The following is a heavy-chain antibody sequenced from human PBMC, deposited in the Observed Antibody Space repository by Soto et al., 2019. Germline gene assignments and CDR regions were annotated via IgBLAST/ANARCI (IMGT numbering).Heavy chain of an antibody. CDR2: ISAYNGNT. D-gene: IGHD3-3*01. J-gene: IGHJ5*02. Sequence: QVQLVQSGAEVKKPGASVKVSYKASGYTFTSYGISWVRQAPGQGLEWMGWISAYNGNTNYAQKLQGRVTMTTDTSTSTAYMELRSLRSYDTAVYYCARDPDDFWSGPDTWFDPWGQGNLVTVSS. V-gene: IGHV1-18*01. CDR1: GYTFTSYG. CDR3: ARDPDDFWSGPDTWFDP.